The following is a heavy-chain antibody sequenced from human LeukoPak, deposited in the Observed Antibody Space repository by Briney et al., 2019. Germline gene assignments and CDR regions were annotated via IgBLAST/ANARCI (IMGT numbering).Heavy chain of an antibody. Sequence: ASVKVSCKASGYTFTGYYMHWVRQAPGQGLEWMGWINPNSGGTNYAQKFQGRVTMTRDTSISTAYMELSRLRSDDTAVYYCAGSGRRDGYNYRMGYWGRGTLVTVSS. D-gene: IGHD5-24*01. V-gene: IGHV1-2*02. CDR2: INPNSGGT. J-gene: IGHJ4*02. CDR1: GYTFTGYY. CDR3: AGSGRRDGYNYRMGY.